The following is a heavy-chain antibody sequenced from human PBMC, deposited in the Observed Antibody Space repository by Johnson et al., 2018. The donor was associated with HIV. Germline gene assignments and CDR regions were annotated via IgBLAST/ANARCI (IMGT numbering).Heavy chain of an antibody. CDR1: GFTFDDYG. Sequence: VQLVESGGGVVRPGGSLRLSCAASGFTFDDYGMSWVRHAPGKGLEWVSGINWNGGSTGYADSVKGRFPISRDNARNSLYLQMNSLRAEDTAVYYCSSWGHRTSPPASAFDIWGEGTMVSVSA. V-gene: IGHV3-20*04. CDR3: SSWGHRTSPPASAFDI. J-gene: IGHJ3*02. CDR2: INWNGGST. D-gene: IGHD3-16*01.